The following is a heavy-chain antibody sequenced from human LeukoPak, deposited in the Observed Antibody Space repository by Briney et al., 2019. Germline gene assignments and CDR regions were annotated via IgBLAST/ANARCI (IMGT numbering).Heavy chain of an antibody. CDR2: INPSVGST. CDR1: GYTFTTYF. Sequence: GASVKVSCKASGYTFTTYFMHWVRQAPGQGLGWMGIINPSVGSTNYAQNFQGRVTMTRDTSTSTVYMALSSLRYEDTAVYYCVRDQVLFGEVTDHDAFDIWGQGTMVTVSS. D-gene: IGHD3-3*01. V-gene: IGHV1-46*01. J-gene: IGHJ3*02. CDR3: VRDQVLFGEVTDHDAFDI.